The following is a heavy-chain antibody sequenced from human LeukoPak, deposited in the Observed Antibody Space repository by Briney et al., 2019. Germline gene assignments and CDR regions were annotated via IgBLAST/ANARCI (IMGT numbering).Heavy chain of an antibody. V-gene: IGHV3-21*04. J-gene: IGHJ4*02. D-gene: IGHD3-10*02. Sequence: RTGGSLRLSCAASGFTFSSYSMNWVRQAPGKGLEWVSSISSSSSYIYYADSVKGRFTISRDNAKNSLYLQMNSLRAEDTAVYYCARRKSFYVRGTEEYDYWGQGTLVTVSS. CDR3: ARRKSFYVRGTEEYDY. CDR2: ISSSSSYI. CDR1: GFTFSSYS.